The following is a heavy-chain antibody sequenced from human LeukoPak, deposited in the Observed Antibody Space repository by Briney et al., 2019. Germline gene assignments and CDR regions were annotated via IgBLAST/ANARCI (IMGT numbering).Heavy chain of an antibody. J-gene: IGHJ5*02. CDR2: ISSSSYI. D-gene: IGHD3-3*01. Sequence: GGSLRLSCAASGFTFSSYSMNWVRQAPGKGLEWVSSISSSSYIYYADSVKGRFTISRDNAKNSLYLQMNSLRAEDTAVYYCARVAGTIFGWFDPWGQGTLVTVSS. CDR1: GFTFSSYS. V-gene: IGHV3-21*04. CDR3: ARVAGTIFGWFDP.